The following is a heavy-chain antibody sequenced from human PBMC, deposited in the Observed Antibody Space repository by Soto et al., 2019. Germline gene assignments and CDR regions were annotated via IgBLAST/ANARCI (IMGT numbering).Heavy chain of an antibody. CDR1: GFAFSHVW. J-gene: IGHJ4*01. CDR2: IKRKSDHGTT. D-gene: IGHD2-15*01. CDR3: ATEGEMSGASDWADYFDH. V-gene: IGHV3-15*01. Sequence: EMQLVESRGGLVEPGGSLRLSCAASGFAFSHVWMTWVRQAPGKGLEWVGRIKRKSDHGTTDYAAAVKGRFTISRDDSKNTLYLQMDSLKSEDTAVYYCATEGEMSGASDWADYFDHWGRGTLVTVSS.